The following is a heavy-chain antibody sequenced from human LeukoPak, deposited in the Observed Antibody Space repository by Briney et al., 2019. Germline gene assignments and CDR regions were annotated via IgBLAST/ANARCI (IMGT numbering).Heavy chain of an antibody. CDR3: ARDRGGYYDSSGYYVRFDP. D-gene: IGHD3-22*01. CDR2: IYYSGST. CDR1: GGSISSYY. V-gene: IGHV4-59*01. Sequence: ASETLSLTCTVSGGSISSYYWSWIRQPPGKGLEWIGYIYYSGSTNYNPSLKSRVTISVDTSKNQFSLKLSSVTAADPAVYYCARDRGGYYDSSGYYVRFDPWGQGTLVTVSS. J-gene: IGHJ5*02.